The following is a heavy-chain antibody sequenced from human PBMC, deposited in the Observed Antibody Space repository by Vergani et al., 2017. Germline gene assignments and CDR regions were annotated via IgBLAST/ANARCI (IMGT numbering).Heavy chain of an antibody. Sequence: QVQLQESGPGLVKPSETLSLTCAVSGYSISSGYSWGWIRQPPGKGLEWIGYSYYSGSTYYNPSLKSRVTISVDTSKNQFSLKLSSVTAADTAVYYCAREGCSSTSCFQGWFDPWGQGTLVTVSS. CDR3: AREGCSSTSCFQGWFDP. D-gene: IGHD2-2*01. J-gene: IGHJ5*02. CDR2: SYYSGST. V-gene: IGHV4-38-2*02. CDR1: GYSISSGYS.